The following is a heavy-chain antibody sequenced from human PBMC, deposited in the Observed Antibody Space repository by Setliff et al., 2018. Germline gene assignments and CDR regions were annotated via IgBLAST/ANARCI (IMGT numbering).Heavy chain of an antibody. CDR3: ARAPPKIVVTVAALDY. CDR1: GYTFTSYG. CDR2: ISAHNGYI. V-gene: IGHV1-18*01. J-gene: IGHJ4*02. Sequence: ASVKVSCKASGYTFTSYGITWVRQAPGQGLEWMAWISAHNGYIVYAQKFQGRVTVTTDTSTSTAYMELRSLRSDDTAVYYCARAPPKIVVTVAALDYWGQGALVTVSS. D-gene: IGHD2-15*01.